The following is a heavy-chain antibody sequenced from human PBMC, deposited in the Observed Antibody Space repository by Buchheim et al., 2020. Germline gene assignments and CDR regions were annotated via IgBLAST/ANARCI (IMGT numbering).Heavy chain of an antibody. CDR1: GFPFTNAW. J-gene: IGHJ4*02. V-gene: IGHV3-15*07. Sequence: EVQLVESGGGLVKPGGSLRLSCAASGFPFTNAWMNWVRQAPGKGLEWVGRIKSKTDGGTTAYAVPVRGRFTISRDDSKDTLILQMNSLNTEDTAVYYCTTGLTVTAKYRALDYWGQGTL. D-gene: IGHD2-21*02. CDR3: TTGLTVTAKYRALDY. CDR2: IKSKTDGGTT.